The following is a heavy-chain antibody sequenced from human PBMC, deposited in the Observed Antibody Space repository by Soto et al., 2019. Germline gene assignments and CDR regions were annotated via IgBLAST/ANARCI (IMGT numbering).Heavy chain of an antibody. D-gene: IGHD3-10*01. CDR3: ARGMVRGVAFRY. CDR1: GGSISSGGYY. Sequence: SETLSLTCTVSGGSISSGGYYWSWIRQHPGKGLQWIGEINHRGTTKYNPSLNSRVTISVDTSKNQFSLNLNSLTAADTAVYYCARGMVRGVAFRYWGQGTLVTVSS. CDR2: INHRGTT. V-gene: IGHV4-39*07. J-gene: IGHJ4*02.